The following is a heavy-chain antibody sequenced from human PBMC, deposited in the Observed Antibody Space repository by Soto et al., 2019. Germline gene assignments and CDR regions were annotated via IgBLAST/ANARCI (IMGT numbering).Heavy chain of an antibody. CDR1: GYVFITYG. V-gene: IGHV1-18*04. CDR2: ISAYNGNT. J-gene: IGHJ6*02. CDR3: ARDRAGREWSYYYYGMDV. D-gene: IGHD3-3*01. Sequence: ASVKVSCKASGYVFITYGISWVRQAPGQGLEWMGWISAYNGNTNYAQKLQGRVTMTTDTSTSTAYMELRSLRSDDTAAYYCARDRAGREWSYYYYGMDVWGQGTTVTVSS.